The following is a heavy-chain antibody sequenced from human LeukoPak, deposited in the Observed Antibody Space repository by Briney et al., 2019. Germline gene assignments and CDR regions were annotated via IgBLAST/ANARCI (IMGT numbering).Heavy chain of an antibody. D-gene: IGHD6-13*01. Sequence: PGGSLRLSCAASGFTFGIYAMNWVRQAPGKGLEWVSYIGPSGSNIYYADSVKGRFTISRDNAKDSLYLQMNSLRAEDTAVYYCAVQRTLWQQVLDHWGQGTLVTVSS. CDR3: AVQRTLWQQVLDH. CDR1: GFTFGIYA. V-gene: IGHV3-48*01. J-gene: IGHJ4*02. CDR2: IGPSGSNI.